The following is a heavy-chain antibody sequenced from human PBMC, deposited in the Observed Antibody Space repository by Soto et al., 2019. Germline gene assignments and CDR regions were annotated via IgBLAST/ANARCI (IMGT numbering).Heavy chain of an antibody. Sequence: SETLSLTCTVSGGSISSYYWSWIRQPPGKGLEWIGYIYYSGSTNYNPSLKSRVTISVDTSKNQFSLKLSSVTAADTAVYYCARTTLYYFDYWGQGTLVTVSS. V-gene: IGHV4-59*01. CDR3: ARTTLYYFDY. CDR2: IYYSGST. CDR1: GGSISSYY. J-gene: IGHJ4*02. D-gene: IGHD4-4*01.